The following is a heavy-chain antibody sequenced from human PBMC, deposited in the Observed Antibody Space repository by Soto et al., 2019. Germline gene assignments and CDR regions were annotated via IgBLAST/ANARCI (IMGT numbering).Heavy chain of an antibody. CDR1: GLTFSSYA. Sequence: GGALRLSCAASGLTFSSYAMSWVRQAPGKGLEWVSSISSSSSDIYYADSVEGRFTISRDNAKNSLHLQMNTLRAADTAVYYCTIVPRTRGFYGASLDWGQATLVTVPS. J-gene: IGHJ4*02. CDR2: ISSSSSDI. D-gene: IGHD3-3*01. CDR3: TIVPRTRGFYGASLD. V-gene: IGHV3-21*01.